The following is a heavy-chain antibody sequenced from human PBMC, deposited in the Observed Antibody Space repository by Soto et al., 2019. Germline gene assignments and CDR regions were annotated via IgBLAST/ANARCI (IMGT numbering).Heavy chain of an antibody. CDR3: VRGYYTVDYYFDF. Sequence: EVQLVESGGSLVQPGRSLRLSCAASGFTFGNYAMHWVRQGPGTGLEWVAGITWNGGRIHYADSVKGRFTISRDNTKNYLSLQINSLRAEDTALYFCVRGYYTVDYYFDFWGQGTQVTVSS. CDR2: ITWNGGRI. J-gene: IGHJ4*02. V-gene: IGHV3-9*01. CDR1: GFTFGNYA. D-gene: IGHD3-3*01.